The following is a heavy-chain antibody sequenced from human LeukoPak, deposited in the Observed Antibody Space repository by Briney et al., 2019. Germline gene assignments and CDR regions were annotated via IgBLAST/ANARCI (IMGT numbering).Heavy chain of an antibody. CDR1: GGSISSYY. CDR2: IYTSGST. D-gene: IGHD3-9*01. Sequence: PSETLSLTCTVSGGSISSYYWSWIRQPAGKGLEWIGRIYTSGSTNYNPSLKSRVTMSVDTSKNQFSLKLSSVTAADTAVYYCARVVLRYFDWLSQWWFDPWGQGTLVTVSS. CDR3: ARVVLRYFDWLSQWWFDP. V-gene: IGHV4-4*07. J-gene: IGHJ5*02.